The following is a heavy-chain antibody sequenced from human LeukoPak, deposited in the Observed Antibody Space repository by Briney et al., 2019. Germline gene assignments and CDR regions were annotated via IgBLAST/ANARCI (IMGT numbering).Heavy chain of an antibody. Sequence: PGGSLRLSCAASGFTFSSYWMHWVRQAPGKGLVWVSRINSDGSSTSYADSVKGRFTISRDNAKNTLYLQMNSLRAEDTAVYYCAREAEDYGDSPYYYYYYMDVWGKGTTVTVSS. J-gene: IGHJ6*03. CDR1: GFTFSSYW. D-gene: IGHD4-17*01. V-gene: IGHV3-74*01. CDR3: AREAEDYGDSPYYYYYYMDV. CDR2: INSDGSST.